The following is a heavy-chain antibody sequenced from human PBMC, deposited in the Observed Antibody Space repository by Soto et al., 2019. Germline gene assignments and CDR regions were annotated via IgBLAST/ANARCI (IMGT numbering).Heavy chain of an antibody. V-gene: IGHV3-48*01. D-gene: IGHD3-3*01. CDR2: ISSSSSTI. CDR1: GFAFSSYS. Sequence: GGSLRLSCAASGFAFSSYSMNWVRQAPGKGLEWVSYISSSSSTIYYADSVKGRFTISRDNAKNSLYLQMNSLRAEDTAVYYCAREGNYDFWSGYYRVVGLDAFDIWGQGTMVTVSS. CDR3: AREGNYDFWSGYYRVVGLDAFDI. J-gene: IGHJ3*02.